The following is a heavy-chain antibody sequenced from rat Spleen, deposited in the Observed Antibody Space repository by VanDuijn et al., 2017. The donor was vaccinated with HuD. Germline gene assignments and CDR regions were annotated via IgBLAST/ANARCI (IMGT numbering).Heavy chain of an antibody. J-gene: IGHJ3*01. D-gene: IGHD1-2*01. CDR1: GFTFSDYG. CDR2: TTPSGGGT. CDR3: ATNYYSSFGFAY. Sequence: EVQLMESGGGLVQPGRSLKLSCTASGFTFSDYGMHWIRQAPTKGLEWVASTTPSGGGTYYRDSVKGRITISRDNAKSTLYLQMDSLRSEDTATYYCATNYYSSFGFAYWGQGTLVTVSS. V-gene: IGHV5-19*01.